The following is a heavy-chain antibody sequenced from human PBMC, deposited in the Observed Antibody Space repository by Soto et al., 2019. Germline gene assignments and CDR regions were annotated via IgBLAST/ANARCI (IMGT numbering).Heavy chain of an antibody. V-gene: IGHV4-59*08. J-gene: IGHJ4*02. D-gene: IGHD3-16*01. CDR3: ARLNDFGTPYYFDY. CDR1: GGSISSYY. Sequence: SETLSLTCTVSGGSISSYYWSWIRQPPGKGLEWIGYIYYSGSTNYNPSLKSRVTISVDTSKNQFSLKLSSVTAADTAVYYCARLNDFGTPYYFDYWGQGTLVTVPS. CDR2: IYYSGST.